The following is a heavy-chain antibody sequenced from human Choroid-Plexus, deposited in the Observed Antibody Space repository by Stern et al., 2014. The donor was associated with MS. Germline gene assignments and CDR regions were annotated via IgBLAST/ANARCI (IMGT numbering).Heavy chain of an antibody. CDR1: GFTFGSCA. CDR3: AKDRQYLTYFFDH. Sequence: QVQLVESGGGVVQPGRPLRLSCVASGFTFGSCAMPRVRQAPGKGLEWVAGVSYDGSNKYYADSVKGRFTISRDNSQNTLYMQMSSLRPEDTAVYYCAKDRQYLTYFFDHWGQGSLVTVSS. D-gene: IGHD2/OR15-2a*01. J-gene: IGHJ5*02. CDR2: VSYDGSNK. V-gene: IGHV3-30*18.